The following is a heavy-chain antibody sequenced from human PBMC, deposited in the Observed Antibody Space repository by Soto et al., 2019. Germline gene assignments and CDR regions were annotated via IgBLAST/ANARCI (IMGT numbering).Heavy chain of an antibody. Sequence: GGSLRLSCASSGFTFISYWMSWVRQAPGKGLEWVANIKQDGSEKYYVDSVKGRFTISRDNAKNSLYLQMNSLRAEDTAVYYCARDRRQQLIYYYYYYGMDVWGQGTTVTVSS. CDR3: ARDRRQQLIYYYYYYGMDV. V-gene: IGHV3-7*01. D-gene: IGHD6-13*01. CDR2: IKQDGSEK. CDR1: GFTFISYW. J-gene: IGHJ6*02.